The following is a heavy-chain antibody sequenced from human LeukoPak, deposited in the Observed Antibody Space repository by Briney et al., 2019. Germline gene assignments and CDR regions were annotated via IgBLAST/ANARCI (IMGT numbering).Heavy chain of an antibody. CDR1: GYSISSGYY. J-gene: IGHJ4*02. V-gene: IGHV4-38-2*02. D-gene: IGHD3-22*01. CDR3: ARDLYDSSGYYYESGGELGY. CDR2: IYHSGST. Sequence: PSETLSLTCTVSGYSISSGYYWGWIRQPPGKGLEWIGSIYHSGSTYYNPSLNSRVTISVATSKNQFSLKLSSVTAADTAVYYCARDLYDSSGYYYESGGELGYWGQGTLVTVSS.